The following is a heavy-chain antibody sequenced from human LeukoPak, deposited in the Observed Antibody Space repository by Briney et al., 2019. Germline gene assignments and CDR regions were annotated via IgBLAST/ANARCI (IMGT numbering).Heavy chain of an antibody. D-gene: IGHD6-19*01. V-gene: IGHV3-30-3*01. Sequence: GGSLRLSCAASGFTFSSYAMHWVRQAPGKGLEWVAVISYDGSNKYYADSVKGRFTISRDNSKNTLYLQMNSLRAEDTAVYYCARALSSGNPGHPKYYFDYWGQGTLVTVSS. CDR3: ARALSSGNPGHPKYYFDY. J-gene: IGHJ4*02. CDR1: GFTFSSYA. CDR2: ISYDGSNK.